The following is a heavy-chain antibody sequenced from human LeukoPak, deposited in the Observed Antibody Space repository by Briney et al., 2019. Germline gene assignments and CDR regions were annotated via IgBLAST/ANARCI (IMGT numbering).Heavy chain of an antibody. V-gene: IGHV3-74*01. J-gene: IGHJ4*02. D-gene: IGHD3-22*01. CDR1: GFTFSSYW. CDR2: INSDGSST. Sequence: SGGSLRLSCAASGFTFSSYWMHWVRQAPGKGLVWVSRINSDGSSTSYADSVKGRFTISRDNAKNTLYLQMNSLRAEDTAVYYCARVPGYYSYPFDYWGQGTLVTVSS. CDR3: ARVPGYYSYPFDY.